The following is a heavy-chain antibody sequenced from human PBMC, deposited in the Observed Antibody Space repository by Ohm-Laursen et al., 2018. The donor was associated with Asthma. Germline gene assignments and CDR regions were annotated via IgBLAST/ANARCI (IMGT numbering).Heavy chain of an antibody. V-gene: IGHV1-3*01. J-gene: IGHJ4*02. CDR2: INAGNGNT. Sequence: ASVKVSCKASGYTFTNYAMHWVRQAPGQRLEWMGWINAGNGNTKYSQKFQGRVTITRDTSASTAYMELSSLRSEDTAVYYCARVYGGYYAIFDYWGQGTLVTVSS. CDR1: GYTFTNYA. D-gene: IGHD3-22*01. CDR3: ARVYGGYYAIFDY.